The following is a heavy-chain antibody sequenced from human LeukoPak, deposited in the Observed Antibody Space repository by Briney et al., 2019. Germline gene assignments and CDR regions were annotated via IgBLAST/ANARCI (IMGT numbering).Heavy chain of an antibody. J-gene: IGHJ4*02. D-gene: IGHD3-3*01. Sequence: GESLKISCKGSGYPFSSYWIGWVRQMPGKGLEWMGIIYPGDSDTRYSPSLQGQVTISVDTSIGTAYLQWNSLKASDTAIYYCARQNDFRLDYWGQGTLVTVSS. CDR2: IYPGDSDT. CDR1: GYPFSSYW. V-gene: IGHV5-51*01. CDR3: ARQNDFRLDY.